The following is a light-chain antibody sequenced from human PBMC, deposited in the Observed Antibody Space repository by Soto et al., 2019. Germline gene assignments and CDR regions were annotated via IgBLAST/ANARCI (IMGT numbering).Light chain of an antibody. J-gene: IGLJ1*01. CDR2: DVS. V-gene: IGLV2-11*01. CDR3: CSYAGSYSYV. Sequence: QAVVTQPRSVSGSPGQSVTISCTGTSSDVGGYNYVSWYQQHPGKAPKLMIYDVSKRPSGVPDRFSGSKSGNTASLTISWLLAEDEADYYCCSYAGSYSYVFGTGTKLTVL. CDR1: SSDVGGYNY.